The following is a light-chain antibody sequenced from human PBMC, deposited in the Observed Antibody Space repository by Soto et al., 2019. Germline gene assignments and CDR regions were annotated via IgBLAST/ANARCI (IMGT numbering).Light chain of an antibody. CDR3: QQSYSSPPT. V-gene: IGKV1-39*01. Sequence: DIQMTQSPSSVSASVGDRLIITCRASQSISKHLNWYQQKPGKAPKXXIFAASSLQSGVPSRFSVSRSGPDFTLTISSLKTEDFATYYCQQSYSSPPTFGQGTKVDIK. CDR2: AAS. CDR1: QSISKH. J-gene: IGKJ1*01.